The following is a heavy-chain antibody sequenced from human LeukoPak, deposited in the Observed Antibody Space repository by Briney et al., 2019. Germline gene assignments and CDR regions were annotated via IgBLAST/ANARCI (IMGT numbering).Heavy chain of an antibody. V-gene: IGHV4-39*01. D-gene: IGHD2-21*02. Sequence: PSETLSLTCTVSGGSISSSSYYWGWIRQPPGKGLEWIGTIYYSGSTYYNPSLKSRVTISVDTSKNQFSLKLSSVTAADTAVYYCARRADCGGGCYSVFDYWGQRTLVTVSS. CDR2: IYYSGST. J-gene: IGHJ4*02. CDR3: ARRADCGGGCYSVFDY. CDR1: GGSISSSSYY.